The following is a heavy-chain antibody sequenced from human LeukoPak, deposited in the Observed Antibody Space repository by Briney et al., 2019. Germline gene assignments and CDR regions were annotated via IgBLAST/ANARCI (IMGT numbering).Heavy chain of an antibody. V-gene: IGHV1-18*01. CDR3: ASDPHDMTSFDY. CDR2: ISAYNGNT. Sequence: ASVKVSCKASGYTFTSYGISWVRQAPGQGLEWMGWISAYNGNTNYAQKLQGRVTMTTDTSTSTAYMELRSLRSDDTAVYYCASDPHDMTSFDYWGQGTLVTVSS. J-gene: IGHJ4*02. D-gene: IGHD3-9*01. CDR1: GYTFTSYG.